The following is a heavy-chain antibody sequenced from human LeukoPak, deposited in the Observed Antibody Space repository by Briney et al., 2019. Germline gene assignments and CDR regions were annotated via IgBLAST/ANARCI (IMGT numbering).Heavy chain of an antibody. CDR1: GGSFSGYY. D-gene: IGHD6-19*01. CDR3: ARHSTSGWNWFDP. CDR2: INHSGST. Sequence: SETLSLTCAVYGGSFSGYYWSWIRQPPGKGLEWIGEINHSGSTNYNPSLKSRVTILVDTSKNQFSLKLSSVTAADTAVYYCARHSTSGWNWFDPWGQGTLVTVSS. V-gene: IGHV4-34*01. J-gene: IGHJ5*02.